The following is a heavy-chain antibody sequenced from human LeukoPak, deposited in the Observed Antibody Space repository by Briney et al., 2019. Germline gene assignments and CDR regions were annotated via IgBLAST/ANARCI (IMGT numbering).Heavy chain of an antibody. CDR2: ISGSGGST. CDR3: AKIPNVRYCSSTGCSAW. V-gene: IGHV3-23*01. Sequence: PGGSLRLSCAASGFTFSGYAMSWVRQAPGKGLEWVSAISGSGGSTYYADSVKGRFTISRDNSKNTLYLQMNSLRAEDTAVYYCAKIPNVRYCSSTGCSAWWGQGTLVTVSS. D-gene: IGHD2-2*01. CDR1: GFTFSGYA. J-gene: IGHJ4*02.